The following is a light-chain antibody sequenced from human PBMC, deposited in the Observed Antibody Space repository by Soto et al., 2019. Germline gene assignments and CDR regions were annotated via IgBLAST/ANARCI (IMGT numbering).Light chain of an antibody. CDR3: QQRSTGPPLT. CDR2: DAS. Sequence: EIVLTQSPDTLSLSPGERATLACRASQSVDNYLAWYQQRPGQAPRLLIYDASNRASGIPARFSGSGSGTDFTLTISSLEPEDFAVYYCQQRSTGPPLTFGGRTKVEIK. V-gene: IGKV3-11*01. J-gene: IGKJ4*01. CDR1: QSVDNY.